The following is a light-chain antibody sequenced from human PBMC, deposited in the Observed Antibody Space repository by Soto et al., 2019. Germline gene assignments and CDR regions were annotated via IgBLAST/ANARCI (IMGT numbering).Light chain of an antibody. CDR2: EVS. Sequence: QSALTQPASVSGSPGQSITISCTGTSSDVGGYNYVSWYQQHPGKAPKLMIYEVSNLPSGVSNRFFGSKSGNTASLTISGLQTEDEADYYCSSFTSINTWVFGGGTKLTVL. V-gene: IGLV2-14*01. CDR1: SSDVGGYNY. J-gene: IGLJ3*02. CDR3: SSFTSINTWV.